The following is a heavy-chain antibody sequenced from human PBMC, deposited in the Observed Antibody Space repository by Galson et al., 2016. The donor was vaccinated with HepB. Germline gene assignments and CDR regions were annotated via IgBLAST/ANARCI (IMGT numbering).Heavy chain of an antibody. V-gene: IGHV3-7*01. J-gene: IGHJ6*03. CDR2: INPDGSQK. CDR3: ARGVGPAYMDV. CDR1: GFTFSETY. Sequence: SLRLSCAASGFTFSETYMTWIRQAPGKGPESVAKINPDGSQKYYVDSVKGRFTISRDNAKNSLYLQMNSLRDEDTAVYYCARGVGPAYMDVWGKGTTVTVSS. D-gene: IGHD5/OR15-5a*01.